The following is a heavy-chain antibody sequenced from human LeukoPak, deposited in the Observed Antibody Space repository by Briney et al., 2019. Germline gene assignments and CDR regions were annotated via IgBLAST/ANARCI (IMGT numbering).Heavy chain of an antibody. CDR3: ASNRGDDFDY. Sequence: GASVTVSCKASGGTFSSYAISWVRQAPGQGLEWMGGIIPIFGTANYAQKFQGRVTITTDESTSTAYMELSSLRSGDTAVYYCASNRGDDFDYWGQGTLVTVSS. CDR1: GGTFSSYA. D-gene: IGHD1-14*01. J-gene: IGHJ4*02. CDR2: IIPIFGTA. V-gene: IGHV1-69*05.